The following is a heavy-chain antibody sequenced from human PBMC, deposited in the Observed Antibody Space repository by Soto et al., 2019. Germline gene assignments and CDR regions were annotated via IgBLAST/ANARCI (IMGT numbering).Heavy chain of an antibody. D-gene: IGHD4-17*01. J-gene: IGHJ6*02. Sequence: SETLSLTCTVSGGSISSGGYYWSWIRQHPGKGLEWIGYIYYSGSTYYNPSLKSRVTISVDTSKNQFSLKLSSVTAADTAVYYCARLATVTTYYYYGMDVWGQGTTVTVSS. CDR1: GGSISSGGYY. CDR2: IYYSGST. CDR3: ARLATVTTYYYYGMDV. V-gene: IGHV4-31*03.